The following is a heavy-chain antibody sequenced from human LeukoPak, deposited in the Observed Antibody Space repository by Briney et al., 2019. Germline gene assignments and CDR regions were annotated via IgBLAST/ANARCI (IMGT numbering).Heavy chain of an antibody. D-gene: IGHD2-15*01. CDR3: ARGVAVTKGRNWFET. V-gene: IGHV4-59*01. Sequence: SETLSLTCTVPGGSISSYYRSWIRQPLGKGLERIGYIYYSGSTNYNPSLKSRVTISVDTSKNQFSLKLSSVTAADTAVYYWARGVAVTKGRNWFETWGEGTLVTVSS. CDR2: IYYSGST. J-gene: IGHJ5*02. CDR1: GGSISSYY.